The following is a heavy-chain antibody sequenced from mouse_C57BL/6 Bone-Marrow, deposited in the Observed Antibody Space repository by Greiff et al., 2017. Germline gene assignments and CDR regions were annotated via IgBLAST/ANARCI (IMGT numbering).Heavy chain of an antibody. CDR3: ARDPYGSSYGYFDY. J-gene: IGHJ2*01. V-gene: IGHV3-6*01. Sequence: EVKLQESGPGLVKPSQSLSLTCSVTGYSITSGYYWNWIRQFPGNKLEWMGYISYDGSNNYNPSLKNLISITRDTSKNQFFLKLNSVTTEDTATXYCARDPYGSSYGYFDYWGQGTTLTVSS. D-gene: IGHD1-1*01. CDR1: GYSITSGYY. CDR2: ISYDGSN.